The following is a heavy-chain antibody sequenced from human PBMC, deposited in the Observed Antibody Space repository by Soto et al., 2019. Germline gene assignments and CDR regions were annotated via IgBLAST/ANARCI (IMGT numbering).Heavy chain of an antibody. CDR3: ATSVSGWPRSYFDY. D-gene: IGHD6-19*01. V-gene: IGHV4-61*03. CDR1: GGSVSSGSYY. Sequence: QVQLQESGPGLVKPSETLSLTCTVSGGSVSSGSYYWSWIRQPPGQGLEWIGYICYSASTNSTPSRKSRITIAVDTSQNHFSLKLGSVAAAATDVYYCATSVSGWPRSYFDYWGQGTLVTVSS. J-gene: IGHJ4*02. CDR2: ICYSAST.